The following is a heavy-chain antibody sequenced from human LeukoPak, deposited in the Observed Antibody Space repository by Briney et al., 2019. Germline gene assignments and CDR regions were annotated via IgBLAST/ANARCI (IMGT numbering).Heavy chain of an antibody. CDR3: AKVASSDWYSDY. Sequence: PGGSLRLSCTASGFGFSNYAIHWVRQAPGKGLEWVAVISDDGTNAYYAGSVEGRFTISRDSSKNTLDLQMSSLRAEDTAVYYCAKVASSDWYSDYWGQGTLVTVSS. CDR2: ISDDGTNA. V-gene: IGHV3-30-3*01. J-gene: IGHJ4*02. CDR1: GFGFSNYA. D-gene: IGHD6-19*01.